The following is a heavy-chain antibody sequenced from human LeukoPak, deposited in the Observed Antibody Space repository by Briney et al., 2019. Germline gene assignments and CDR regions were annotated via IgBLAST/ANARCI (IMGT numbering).Heavy chain of an antibody. D-gene: IGHD3-22*01. Sequence: GGSLRLSCAASGFTFSSYWMSWVRQAPGKGLEWVASISGSDGSTRYADPVKGRFTLSRDDSKNTMYLQMHSLRAADTAVYYCAKTLTVIVVATDAFDIWGQGTMVTVSS. CDR3: AKTLTVIVVATDAFDI. CDR2: ISGSDGST. V-gene: IGHV3-23*01. CDR1: GFTFSSYW. J-gene: IGHJ3*02.